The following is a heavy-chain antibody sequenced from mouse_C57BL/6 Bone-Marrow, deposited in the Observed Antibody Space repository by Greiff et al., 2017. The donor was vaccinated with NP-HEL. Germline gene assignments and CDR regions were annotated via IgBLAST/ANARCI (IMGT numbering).Heavy chain of an antibody. CDR2: IYPGGGYT. Sequence: VQLQQSGAELVRPGTSVKMSCKASGYTFTNYWIGWAKQRPGHGLEWIGDIYPGGGYTNYHEKFKGKATLTADKSSSTAYMQFSSLTSEDSAIYYCARGGSYWYFDVWGTGTTVTVSS. D-gene: IGHD3-1*01. CDR1: GYTFTNYW. CDR3: ARGGSYWYFDV. V-gene: IGHV1-63*01. J-gene: IGHJ1*03.